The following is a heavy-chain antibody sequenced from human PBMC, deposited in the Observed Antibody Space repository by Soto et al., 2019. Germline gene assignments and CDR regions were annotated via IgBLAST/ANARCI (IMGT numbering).Heavy chain of an antibody. V-gene: IGHV1-69*01. CDR2: IIPIFGTT. J-gene: IGHJ4*02. CDR3: AREPRTLRGGPMWGPNFDC. Sequence: QMQLVQSGAEVKKPGSSVKVSCKASGGTFSSYGINWVRQAPGQGLEWMGGIIPIFGTTNYAQKFQGRVTITADESTSTAYMELSSLRSEDTALYYCAREPRTLRGGPMWGPNFDCWGQGTLVTVSS. CDR1: GGTFSSYG. D-gene: IGHD3-16*01.